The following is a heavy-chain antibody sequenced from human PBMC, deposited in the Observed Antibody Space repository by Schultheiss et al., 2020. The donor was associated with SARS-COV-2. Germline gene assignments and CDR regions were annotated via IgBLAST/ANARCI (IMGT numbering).Heavy chain of an antibody. CDR1: GFTFSSYS. CDR2: ISSSSSTI. D-gene: IGHD2-8*02. Sequence: GGSLRLSCAASGFTFSSYSMNWVRQAPGKGLEWVSYISSSSSTIYYADSVKGRFTISRDNAKNSLYLQMNSLRDEDTAVYYCARDNVVYAMGRFDPWGQGTLVTVSS. V-gene: IGHV3-48*02. CDR3: ARDNVVYAMGRFDP. J-gene: IGHJ5*02.